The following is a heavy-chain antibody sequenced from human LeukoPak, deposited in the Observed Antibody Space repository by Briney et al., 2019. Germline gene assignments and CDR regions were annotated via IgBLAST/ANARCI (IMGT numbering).Heavy chain of an antibody. CDR1: GFTFSSYA. D-gene: IGHD3-3*01. J-gene: IGHJ4*02. CDR2: ISGSGGST. V-gene: IGHV3-23*01. CDR3: ASNYDFWSGYDY. Sequence: GGSLRLSCAASGFTFSSYAMSWVRQAPGKGLEWVSAISGSGGSTYYADSVKGRFTISRDNSKNTLYLQMNSLRAEDTAVYYCASNYDFWSGYDYWGQGTLVTVSS.